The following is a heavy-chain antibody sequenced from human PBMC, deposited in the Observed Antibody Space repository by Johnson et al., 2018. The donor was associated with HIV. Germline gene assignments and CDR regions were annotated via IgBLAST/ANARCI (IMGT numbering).Heavy chain of an antibody. J-gene: IGHJ3*02. CDR3: ARTRRYCTNGVCSDAFDI. D-gene: IGHD2-8*01. V-gene: IGHV3-20*04. Sequence: VQLVESGGGVGRPGGSLRLSCAASGFTFDDSGMSWVRQAPGKGLECVSDINWNGGSTSYADSVKGRFTISRDNAKNSLFLQMNSLRAEDTALYYCARTRRYCTNGVCSDAFDIWGQGTMVTVSS. CDR2: INWNGGST. CDR1: GFTFDDSG.